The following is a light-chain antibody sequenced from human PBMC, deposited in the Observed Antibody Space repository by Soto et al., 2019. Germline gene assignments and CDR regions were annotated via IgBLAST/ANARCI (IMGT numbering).Light chain of an antibody. J-gene: IGLJ3*02. CDR2: EGT. Sequence: QSALTQPASVSGSPGQSITISCTGTSSDVGNFNLVSWYQQHPGKAPKLMIYEGTKWPSGVSNRFSGSKSGITASLTISGLQAEDEADYYCCSYAGSSTWVFGGGTKLTVL. V-gene: IGLV2-23*01. CDR3: CSYAGSSTWV. CDR1: SSDVGNFNL.